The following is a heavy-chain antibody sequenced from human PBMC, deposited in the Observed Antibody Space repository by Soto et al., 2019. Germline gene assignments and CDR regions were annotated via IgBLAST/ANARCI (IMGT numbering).Heavy chain of an antibody. CDR3: ARLAAAGPNDY. V-gene: IGHV1-69*02. CDR1: GGTFSSYT. D-gene: IGHD6-13*01. J-gene: IGHJ4*02. Sequence: QVQLVQSGAEVKKPGSSVKVSCKASGGTFSSYTISWVRQAPGQGLEWMGRIIPILGIANYAQKFQGRVTITADKSTSTAYMELSSLRSEDPAVYYCARLAAAGPNDYWGQGTLVTVSS. CDR2: IIPILGIA.